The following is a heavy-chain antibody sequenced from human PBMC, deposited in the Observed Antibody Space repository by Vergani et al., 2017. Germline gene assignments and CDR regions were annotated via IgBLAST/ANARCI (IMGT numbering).Heavy chain of an antibody. V-gene: IGHV1-2*02. J-gene: IGHJ4*02. CDR3: ARGRIMITFGGVIVPYFDY. CDR1: GYTFTGYY. D-gene: IGHD3-16*02. Sequence: QVQLVQSGAEVKKPGASVKVSCKASGYTFTGYYMHWVRQAPGQGLEWMGWINPNSGGTNYAQKFQGRVTMTRDTSISTAYMELSRLRSDDTAVYYCARGRIMITFGGVIVPYFDYWGQGTLVTVSS. CDR2: INPNSGGT.